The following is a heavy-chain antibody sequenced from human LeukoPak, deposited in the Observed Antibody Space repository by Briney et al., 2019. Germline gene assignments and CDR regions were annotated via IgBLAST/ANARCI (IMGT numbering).Heavy chain of an antibody. D-gene: IGHD3-22*01. CDR3: AREPMKGAFDI. J-gene: IGHJ3*02. Sequence: GGSLRLSCAATEFTSSNYGMHWVRQAPGKGLEWVAVVASDGKDKRYADSVKGRFTISRDNSKNTLYLQMNSLRAEDTAVYYCAREPMKGAFDIWGQGTMVTVSS. V-gene: IGHV3-33*08. CDR2: VASDGKDK. CDR1: EFTSSNYG.